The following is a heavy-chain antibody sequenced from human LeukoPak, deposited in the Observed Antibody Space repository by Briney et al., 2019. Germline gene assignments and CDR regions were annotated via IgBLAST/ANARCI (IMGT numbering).Heavy chain of an antibody. CDR3: AGLGGGFWSGPSFDY. V-gene: IGHV4-34*01. Sequence: SETLSLTCAVYGGSFRGYYWSWIRQPPGKGLEWIGEINHSGSTNYNPSLKSRVTISVDTSKNQFPLKLSSVTAADTAVYYCAGLGGGFWSGPSFDYWGQGTLVTVSS. J-gene: IGHJ4*02. D-gene: IGHD3-3*01. CDR2: INHSGST. CDR1: GGSFRGYY.